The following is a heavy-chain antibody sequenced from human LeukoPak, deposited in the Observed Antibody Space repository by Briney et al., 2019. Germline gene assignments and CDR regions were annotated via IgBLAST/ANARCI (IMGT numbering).Heavy chain of an antibody. V-gene: IGHV3-33*01. CDR3: ARVVIYGDESHRDYYGMDV. Sequence: GRSLRLSCAASGFTFSSHGMHWVRQAPGKGLEWVAVIWYDGSIQYYGDSMKGRFTISRDNSKNTLYLQMNSLRAEDTAVYYCARVVIYGDESHRDYYGMDVWGQGTTVTVSS. CDR2: IWYDGSIQ. J-gene: IGHJ6*02. D-gene: IGHD4-17*01. CDR1: GFTFSSHG.